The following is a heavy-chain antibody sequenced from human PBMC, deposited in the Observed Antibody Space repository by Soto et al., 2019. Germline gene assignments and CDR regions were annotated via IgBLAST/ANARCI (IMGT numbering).Heavy chain of an antibody. V-gene: IGHV4-34*01. D-gene: IGHD2-15*01. J-gene: IGHJ3*02. CDR1: GGSFSGYY. CDR2: INHSGST. Sequence: PSETLSLTCAVYGGSFSGYYWSWIRQPPGKGLEWIGEINHSGSTNYNPSLKSRVTISVDTSKNQFSLKLSSVTAADMAVYYCASPDIVVPLSAFDIWGQGTIVTVSS. CDR3: ASPDIVVPLSAFDI.